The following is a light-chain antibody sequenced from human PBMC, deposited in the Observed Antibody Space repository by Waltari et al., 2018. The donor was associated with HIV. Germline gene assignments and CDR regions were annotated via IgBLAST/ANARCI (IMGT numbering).Light chain of an antibody. Sequence: IQMTQSPSSLSASVGDTVTIACRASQTISSSLNWYQQTPGKAPRLLISTASTLQSGVPSRFSGSGSGTDFTLTISSLQPDDFATYYCQQSFSFPLSFGPGTRVDIK. V-gene: IGKV1-39*01. CDR2: TAS. CDR3: QQSFSFPLS. J-gene: IGKJ3*01. CDR1: QTISSS.